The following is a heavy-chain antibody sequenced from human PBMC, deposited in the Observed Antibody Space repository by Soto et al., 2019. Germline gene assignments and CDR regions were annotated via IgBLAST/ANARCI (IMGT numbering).Heavy chain of an antibody. CDR3: ARCITIFGVVRDGMDV. J-gene: IGHJ6*02. D-gene: IGHD3-3*01. V-gene: IGHV2-26*01. CDR1: GFSLSNARMG. CDR2: IFSNDEK. Sequence: QVTLKESGPVLVKPTEPLTLTCTVSGFSLSNARMGVSWIRQPPGKALEWLAHIFSNDEKSYSTSLKSRLTISKDTSKSQVVLTMTNMDPVDTATYYCARCITIFGVVRDGMDVWGQGTTVTVSS.